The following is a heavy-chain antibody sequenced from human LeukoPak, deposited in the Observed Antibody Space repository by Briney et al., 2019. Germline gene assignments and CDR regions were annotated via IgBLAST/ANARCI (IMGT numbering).Heavy chain of an antibody. D-gene: IGHD6-19*01. CDR1: GYTFASYA. CDR2: INADNGNT. J-gene: IGHJ4*02. V-gene: IGHV1-3*01. CDR3: ARGAEEQWPIDY. Sequence: ASVKVSCKASGYTFASYAMHWERQAPGQRLEWMGWINADNGNTKYSQKFQGRVTITRDTSASTAYMELSSLRSEDTAVYYCARGAEEQWPIDYWGQGTLVTVSS.